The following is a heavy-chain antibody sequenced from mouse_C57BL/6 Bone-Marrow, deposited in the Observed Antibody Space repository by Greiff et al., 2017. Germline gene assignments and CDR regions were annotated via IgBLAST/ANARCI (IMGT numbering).Heavy chain of an antibody. CDR3: TRMVVSYWYFDV. J-gene: IGHJ1*03. D-gene: IGHD1-1*01. V-gene: IGHV6-6*01. Sequence: EVKVEESGGGLVQPGGSMKLSCAASGFTFSDAWMDWVRQSPEKGLEWVAEIRNKANNHATYYAESVKGRFTISRDDSKSSVYLQMNSLRAEDTGIYYCTRMVVSYWYFDVWGTGTTVTVSS. CDR1: GFTFSDAW. CDR2: IRNKANNHAT.